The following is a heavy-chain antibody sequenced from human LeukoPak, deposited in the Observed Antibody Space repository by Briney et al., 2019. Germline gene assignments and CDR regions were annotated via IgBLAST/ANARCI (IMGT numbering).Heavy chain of an antibody. CDR3: ARHRSTYFDY. Sequence: SETPSLTCTVSGGSISSYYWGWIRQPPGKGLEWIGYIYYSGSTNYNPSLKSRVTISVDTSKNQLSLKLSSVTAADTAVYYCARHRSTYFDYWGQGSLVTVSS. CDR1: GGSISSYY. J-gene: IGHJ4*02. V-gene: IGHV4-59*08. CDR2: IYYSGST. D-gene: IGHD2-2*01.